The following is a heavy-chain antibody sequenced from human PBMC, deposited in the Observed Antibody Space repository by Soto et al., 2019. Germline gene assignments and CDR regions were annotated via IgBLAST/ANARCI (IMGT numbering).Heavy chain of an antibody. CDR2: ISNNGINK. D-gene: IGHD6-6*01. V-gene: IGHV3-30*18. CDR1: GFTFGTYG. CDR3: AKVIRADSTSSNFYYYSGLDV. J-gene: IGHJ6*02. Sequence: QVQLVESGGGVVQPGRSLRLSCAASGFTFGTYGMHWVRQAPGKGLEWLAVISNNGINKYYADSVKGRFTISRDNSRDTLFLQMNSLRGEDTAIYYCAKVIRADSTSSNFYYYSGLDVWGQGTTVTVSS.